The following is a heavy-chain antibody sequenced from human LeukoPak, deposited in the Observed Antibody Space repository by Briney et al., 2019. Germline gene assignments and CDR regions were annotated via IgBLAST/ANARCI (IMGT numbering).Heavy chain of an antibody. CDR3: ASRTYYYDSNDY. D-gene: IGHD3-22*01. CDR2: IYTSGST. J-gene: IGHJ4*02. V-gene: IGHV4-4*07. Sequence: SETLSLTCTVSGGSISSYYWSWIRQPAGKGLEWIGRIYTSGSTNYNPSLKSRVTMSVDTSKNQFSLKLSSVTAADTAVYYCASRTYYYDSNDYWGQGTLVTVSS. CDR1: GGSISSYY.